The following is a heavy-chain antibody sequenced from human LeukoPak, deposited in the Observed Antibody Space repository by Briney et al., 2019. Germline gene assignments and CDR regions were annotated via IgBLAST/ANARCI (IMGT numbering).Heavy chain of an antibody. J-gene: IGHJ4*02. V-gene: IGHV3-7*01. CDR1: GFTFSSYW. D-gene: IGHD6-19*01. Sequence: GGSLRLSCAASGFTFSSYWMSWVRQAPGKGPEWVATIRQDGSEKYYVDSVKGRFTISRDNARNSLYLQVNSLSDEDTAVYHCARGGSFSGGFWGQGTLVTVSS. CDR3: ARGGSFSGGF. CDR2: IRQDGSEK.